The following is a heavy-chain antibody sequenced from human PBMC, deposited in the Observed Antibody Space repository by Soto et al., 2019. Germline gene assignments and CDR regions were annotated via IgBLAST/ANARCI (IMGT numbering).Heavy chain of an antibody. V-gene: IGHV4-59*01. CDR2: IYYSGST. CDR3: ARAKLWPYFDY. CDR1: GGSISSYY. Sequence: QVQLQESGPGLVKPSETLSLTCTVSGGSISSYYWSWIRQPPGKGLEWIGYIYYSGSTNYNPSLKSRVTISVDTSKNQFSLKLSSVTAADTAVYYCARAKLWPYFDYWGQGTLVTVSS. D-gene: IGHD5-18*01. J-gene: IGHJ4*02.